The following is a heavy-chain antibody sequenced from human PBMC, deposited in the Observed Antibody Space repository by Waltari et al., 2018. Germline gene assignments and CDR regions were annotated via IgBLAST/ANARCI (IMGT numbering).Heavy chain of an antibody. V-gene: IGHV4-59*01. D-gene: IGHD3-22*01. Sequence: NYNPSLKSRVTISVDTSKNQFSLKLSSVTAADTAVYYCARALQYYYDSSGYYYDYWGQGTLVTVSS. CDR3: ARALQYYYDSSGYYYDY. J-gene: IGHJ4*02.